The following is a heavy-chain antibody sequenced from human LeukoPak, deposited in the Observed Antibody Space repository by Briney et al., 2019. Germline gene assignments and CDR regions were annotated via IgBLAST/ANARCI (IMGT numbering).Heavy chain of an antibody. D-gene: IGHD3-16*01. CDR1: GFTFSSYS. J-gene: IGHJ4*02. V-gene: IGHV3-21*01. CDR2: VSTGSNYI. Sequence: GSLRLSCTASGFTFSSYSLNWVRQAPGKGLEWVSSVSTGSNYIYYADSVKGRFTISRDNDKNSLYLQMNSLRVEDTAVYYCTRDGRGGYLDYWGQGTLVTVSS. CDR3: TRDGRGGYLDY.